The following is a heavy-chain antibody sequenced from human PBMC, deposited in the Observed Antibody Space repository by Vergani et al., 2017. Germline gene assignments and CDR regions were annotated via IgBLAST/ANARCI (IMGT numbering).Heavy chain of an antibody. CDR3: AADQGGRAYCGGDCYSN. CDR1: GFTFTNSA. J-gene: IGHJ4*02. D-gene: IGHD2-21*02. V-gene: IGHV1-58*01. CDR2: IVVGSGNT. Sequence: QMQLVQSGPEVKKPGTSVKVSCKASGFTFTNSAVQWVRQARGQRLEWIGWIVVGSGNTNYAQQFQERVTISRDMSTGIVYMELISLRSEDSAVYYCAADQGGRAYCGGDCYSNWGQGTLVTVSS.